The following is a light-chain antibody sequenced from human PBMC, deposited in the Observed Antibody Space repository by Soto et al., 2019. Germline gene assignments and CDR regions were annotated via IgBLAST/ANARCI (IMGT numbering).Light chain of an antibody. CDR1: SADVSTSNF. V-gene: IGLV2-14*03. Sequence: QSALTQPASVSGSPGQSITISCTGISADVSTSNFVSWYQHHPGKGPRLILYDFTHRPSGISDRFSGSKSGDTASLTISGLRAEDEADYYCASYRSGPLYVFGTGTKATVL. CDR3: ASYRSGPLYV. J-gene: IGLJ1*01. CDR2: DFT.